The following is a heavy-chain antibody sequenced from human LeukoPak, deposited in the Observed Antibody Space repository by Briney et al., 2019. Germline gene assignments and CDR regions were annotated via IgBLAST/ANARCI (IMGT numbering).Heavy chain of an antibody. J-gene: IGHJ4*02. CDR2: ISGSNSYI. V-gene: IGHV3-21*01. CDR3: ARALTTLAYEGY. D-gene: IGHD1-1*01. Sequence: GGSLRLSCAASGFTFSSYTMHWIRQAPGKGLEWVSSISGSNSYIFYADSVKGRFTVSRDNAKDSLYLQMNSLRAEDTAVYYCARALTTLAYEGYWGQGTLVTVSS. CDR1: GFTFSSYT.